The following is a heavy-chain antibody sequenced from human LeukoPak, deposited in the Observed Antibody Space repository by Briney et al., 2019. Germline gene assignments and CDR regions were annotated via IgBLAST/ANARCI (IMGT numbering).Heavy chain of an antibody. CDR1: GYTFTSYD. Sequence: ASVKVSCKASGYTFTSYDINWVRQATGQGLEWMGWMNPNSGNTGYAQKFQGRVTMTRNTSISTAYMEPSSLRSEDTAVYYCARSYSSSCYYYSGREVWAKGPRSPSP. CDR3: ARSYSSSCYYYSGREV. D-gene: IGHD6-13*01. CDR2: MNPNSGNT. V-gene: IGHV1-8*01. J-gene: IGHJ6*02.